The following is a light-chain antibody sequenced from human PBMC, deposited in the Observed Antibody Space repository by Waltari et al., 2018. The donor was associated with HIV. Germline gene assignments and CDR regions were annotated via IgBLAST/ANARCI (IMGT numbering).Light chain of an antibody. CDR1: SSDVGGYNY. J-gene: IGLJ3*02. CDR3: YAYAGTYTYWV. CDR2: DVS. Sequence: QSALTQPRSVSGSPGQSVTISCTGTSSDVGGYNYVSWYQQHPVTAPKVMIYDVSRRPSGVPDRFSGSKSGNTASLTISGLQAEDEADYHCYAYAGTYTYWVFGGGTKLTVL. V-gene: IGLV2-11*01.